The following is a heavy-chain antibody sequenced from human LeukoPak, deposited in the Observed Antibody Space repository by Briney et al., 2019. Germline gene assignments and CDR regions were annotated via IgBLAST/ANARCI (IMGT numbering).Heavy chain of an antibody. CDR1: GFSFSRYD. CDR2: IRYDGSNK. CDR3: AKDRQTIGVVNTPRANFDH. D-gene: IGHD3-3*01. Sequence: PGGSLRLSCAASGFSFSRYDIHWVRQAPGKGLEWVAFIRYDGSNKNYADSVKGRFTISRDNFMSTVYLQMNSLRAEDTAVYYCAKDRQTIGVVNTPRANFDHWGQGTLVTVSS. J-gene: IGHJ4*02. V-gene: IGHV3-30*02.